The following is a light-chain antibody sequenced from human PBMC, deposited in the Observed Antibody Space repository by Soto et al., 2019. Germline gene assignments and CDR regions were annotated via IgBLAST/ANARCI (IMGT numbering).Light chain of an antibody. CDR3: QQRSHWPPFT. J-gene: IGKJ2*01. CDR1: QSVSTF. CDR2: NAA. Sequence: EIVLTQSPATLSLSPGERATLSCRASQSVSTFLVWYQQRPGQAPRLLIYNAANRAAGIPARFSGSGFGTDFTLTISSLEPEYFAVYYCQQRSHWPPFTFGQGTKLEIK. V-gene: IGKV3-11*01.